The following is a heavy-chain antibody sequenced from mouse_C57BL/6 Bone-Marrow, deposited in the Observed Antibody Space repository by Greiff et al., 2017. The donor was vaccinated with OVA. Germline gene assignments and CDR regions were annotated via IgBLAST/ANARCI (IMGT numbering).Heavy chain of an antibody. D-gene: IGHD2-1*01. Sequence: EVKLMESGGGLVKPGGSLKLSCAASGFTFSSYAMSWVRQTPEKRLEWVATISDGGSYTYYPDNVKGRFTISRDNAKNNLYLQMSHLKSEDTAMYYCAKDLYYGNSPDYWGQGTTLTVSS. CDR2: ISDGGSYT. J-gene: IGHJ2*01. CDR1: GFTFSSYA. CDR3: AKDLYYGNSPDY. V-gene: IGHV5-4*01.